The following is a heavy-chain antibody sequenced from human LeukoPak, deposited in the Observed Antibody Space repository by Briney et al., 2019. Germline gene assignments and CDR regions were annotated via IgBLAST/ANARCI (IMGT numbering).Heavy chain of an antibody. CDR3: AKDQYYYDSSGYPPDY. CDR1: GFTFNNYG. J-gene: IGHJ4*02. D-gene: IGHD3-22*01. V-gene: IGHV3-30*18. CDR2: ISYVGTNK. Sequence: PGGSLRLSCAASGFTFNNYGMHWVRQAPGKGLEWVALISYVGTNKYYADSVKGRFAISRDNSKNTLYLQMNSLRAEDMAVYYCAKDQYYYDSSGYPPDYWGQGTLVTVSS.